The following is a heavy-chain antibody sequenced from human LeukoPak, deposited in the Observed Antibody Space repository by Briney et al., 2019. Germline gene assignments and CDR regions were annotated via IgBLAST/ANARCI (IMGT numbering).Heavy chain of an antibody. CDR2: ISGSGGST. CDR1: GFTFSSYA. Sequence: GGSLRLSCAASGFTFSSYAMSWVRQAPGKGLEWVSAISGSGGSTYYANSVKGRFTISRDNSKNTLYLQMNSLRAEDTAVYYCAKGIRDYYYGMDVWGQGTTVTVSS. V-gene: IGHV3-23*01. J-gene: IGHJ6*02. CDR3: AKGIRDYYYGMDV.